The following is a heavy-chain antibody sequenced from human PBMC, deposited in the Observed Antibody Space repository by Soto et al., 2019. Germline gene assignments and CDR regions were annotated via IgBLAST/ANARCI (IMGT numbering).Heavy chain of an antibody. D-gene: IGHD6-13*01. CDR1: GGSFSGYY. Sequence: CAVYGGSFSGYYWSRIRQPPGKGLEWIGEINHSGSTNYNPSLKSRVTISVDTSKNKFSLKLSSVTAADTAVYYCGRSRRIAAAGISDYWGQGTVVTVSS. J-gene: IGHJ4*02. CDR2: INHSGST. CDR3: GRSRRIAAAGISDY. V-gene: IGHV4-34*01.